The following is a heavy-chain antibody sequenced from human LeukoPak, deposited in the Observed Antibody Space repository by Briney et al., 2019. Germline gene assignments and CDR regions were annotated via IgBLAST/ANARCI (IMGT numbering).Heavy chain of an antibody. J-gene: IGHJ3*02. Sequence: GASVKVSCSASGYTFTSYGISWVRQAPGQGLEWMGWISPYNGDTNYAQKLQGRVTMTTDTSTSTAYMELRSLRSDDTAVYYCARGFYYDSSGYRDAFDIWGQGTMVTVSS. CDR3: ARGFYYDSSGYRDAFDI. CDR2: ISPYNGDT. D-gene: IGHD3-22*01. CDR1: GYTFTSYG. V-gene: IGHV1-18*01.